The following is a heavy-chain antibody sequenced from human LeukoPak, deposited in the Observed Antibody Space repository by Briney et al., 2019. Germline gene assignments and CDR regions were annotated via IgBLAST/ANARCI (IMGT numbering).Heavy chain of an antibody. CDR3: VRERYSNDYEA. CDR2: ISGSGGST. D-gene: IGHD6-25*01. V-gene: IGHV3-23*01. J-gene: IGHJ5*02. CDR1: GFTFSSYA. Sequence: GGSLRLSCAASGFTFSSYAMSWVRQAPGKGLEWVSAISGSGGSTYYADSVKGRFTISRDNSKNTLYLQMNSLRAEDTAVYYCVRERYSNDYEAWGQGTLVTVSS.